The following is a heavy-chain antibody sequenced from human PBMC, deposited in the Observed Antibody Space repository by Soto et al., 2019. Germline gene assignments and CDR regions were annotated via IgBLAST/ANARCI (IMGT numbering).Heavy chain of an antibody. D-gene: IGHD1-20*01. V-gene: IGHV4-4*02. CDR1: GDSISRSNW. CDR2: ISHSGGT. J-gene: IGHJ4*02. CDR3: SSGGGLSITGHPDEY. Sequence: QLQESGPGLVKPSGTLSLTCAVSGDSISRSNWWSWVRQPPGKGLEWVGEISHSGGTTYNPSLKSRVTISIDKSKNQFSLNLTSVTAADTAVYYCSSGGGLSITGHPDEYWGQGTRVTVSS.